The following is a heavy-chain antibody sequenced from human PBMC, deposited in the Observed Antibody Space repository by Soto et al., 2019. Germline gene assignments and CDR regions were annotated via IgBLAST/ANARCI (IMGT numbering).Heavy chain of an antibody. CDR2: SYYTGSS. J-gene: IGHJ4*02. CDR3: ARDLRGYSRYDYLDY. Sequence: PSETLSLTCTVSGGSISSGGYYWSWIRQHPGKGLEWVGYSYYTGSSYYNPSLKSRVTISVDASKNQLSLRLASVTAADTAVYYCARDLRGYSRYDYLDYWGQGTPVTVSS. CDR1: GGSISSGGYY. V-gene: IGHV4-31*03. D-gene: IGHD5-12*01.